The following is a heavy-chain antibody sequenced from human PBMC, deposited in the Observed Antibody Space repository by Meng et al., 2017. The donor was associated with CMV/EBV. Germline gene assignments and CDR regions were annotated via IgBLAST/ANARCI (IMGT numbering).Heavy chain of an antibody. J-gene: IGHJ3*02. CDR1: GFTVSSND. CDR2: IYSGGST. D-gene: IGHD2-2*01. V-gene: IGHV3-66*02. Sequence: GGSLRLSCAASGFTVSSNDMSWVRQAPGKGLEWVAVIYSGGSTNYADSAKGRFTISRDNSKNTLYLQMDSLRAEDTAVYYCAREWVVVPASVGGVDAFDIWGQGTMVTVSS. CDR3: AREWVVVPASVGGVDAFDI.